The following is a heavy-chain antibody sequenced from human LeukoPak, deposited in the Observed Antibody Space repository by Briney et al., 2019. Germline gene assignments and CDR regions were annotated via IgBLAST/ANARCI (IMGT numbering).Heavy chain of an antibody. D-gene: IGHD2-15*01. Sequence: GGSLRLPCAASGFTFSNAWMSWVRQAPGKGLEWVGRIKSKTDGGTTDYAAPVKGRFTISRDDSKNTLYLQMNSLKTEDTAVYYCTTSYCSGGSCYFDYWGQGTLVTVSS. J-gene: IGHJ4*02. CDR1: GFTFSNAW. CDR3: TTSYCSGGSCYFDY. CDR2: IKSKTDGGTT. V-gene: IGHV3-15*01.